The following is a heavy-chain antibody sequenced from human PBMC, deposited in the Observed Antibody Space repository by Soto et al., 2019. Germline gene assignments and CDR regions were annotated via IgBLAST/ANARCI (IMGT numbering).Heavy chain of an antibody. J-gene: IGHJ6*03. CDR1: GFTFSDHY. CDR2: TRNKANSYTT. D-gene: IGHD2-15*01. CDR3: ARDGDYCSGGSCYRDYYYMDV. V-gene: IGHV3-72*01. Sequence: GGSLRLSCAASGFTFSDHYMDWVRQAPGKGLEWVGRTRNKANSYTTEYAASVKGRFTISRDDSKNSLYLQMNSLKTEDTAVYYCARDGDYCSGGSCYRDYYYMDVWGKGTTVTVSS.